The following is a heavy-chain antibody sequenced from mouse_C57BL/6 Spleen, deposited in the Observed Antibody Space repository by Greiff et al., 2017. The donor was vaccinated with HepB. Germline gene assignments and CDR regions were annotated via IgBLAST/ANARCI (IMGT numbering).Heavy chain of an antibody. CDR2: ISDGGSYT. D-gene: IGHD1-1*01. V-gene: IGHV5-4*01. CDR1: GFTFSSYA. J-gene: IGHJ4*01. Sequence: EVQRVESGGGLVKPGGSLKLSCAASGFTFSSYAMSWVRQTPEKRLEWVATISDGGSYTYYPDNVKGRFTISRDNAKNNLYLQMSHLKSEDTAMYYCARGRVPYYYGSRDYAMDYWGQGTSVTVSS. CDR3: ARGRVPYYYGSRDYAMDY.